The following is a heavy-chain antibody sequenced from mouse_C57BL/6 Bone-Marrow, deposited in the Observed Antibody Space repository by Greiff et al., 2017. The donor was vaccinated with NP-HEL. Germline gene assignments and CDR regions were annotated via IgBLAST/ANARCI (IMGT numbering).Heavy chain of an antibody. Sequence: VKLQESGAELVKPGASVKMSCKASGYTFTSYWITWVKQRPGQGLEWIGDIYPGSGSTNYNEKFKSKATLTVDTSSSTAYMQLSSLTSEDSAVYYCASHDYDMDYWGQGTSVTVSS. CDR2: IYPGSGST. V-gene: IGHV1-55*01. J-gene: IGHJ4*01. CDR1: GYTFTSYW. CDR3: ASHDYDMDY. D-gene: IGHD2-4*01.